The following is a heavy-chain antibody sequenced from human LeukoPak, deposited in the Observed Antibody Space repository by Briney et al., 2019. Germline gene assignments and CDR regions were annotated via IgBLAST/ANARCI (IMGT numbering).Heavy chain of an antibody. CDR1: GFTFISYS. CDR2: IRYDGSNK. V-gene: IGHV3-30*02. CDR3: AKDSRPTVMALDY. Sequence: GGSLRLSCAASGFTFISYSMHWVRQAPGKGLEWVAFIRYDGSNKYYADSVKGRFTISRDNSKNTLYLQMNSLRAEDTAVYYCAKDSRPTVMALDYWGQGTLVTVSS. D-gene: IGHD5-18*01. J-gene: IGHJ4*02.